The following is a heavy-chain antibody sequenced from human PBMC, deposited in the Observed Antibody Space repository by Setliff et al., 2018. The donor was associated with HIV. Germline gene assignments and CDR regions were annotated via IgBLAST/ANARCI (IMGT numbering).Heavy chain of an antibody. CDR3: VRDSAASVWVGASVYYFDF. J-gene: IGHJ4*02. V-gene: IGHV3-23*01. CDR1: ELTFSNYA. CDR2: LSGSGGST. Sequence: PGGSLRLSCAASELTFSNYAMTWVRQAPGKGLEWVSSLSGSGGSTYYADSVKGRFTISRDNAKSSLYLQMNNLSVDDTAVYYCVRDSAASVWVGASVYYFDFWGQGIQVTVSS. D-gene: IGHD1-26*01.